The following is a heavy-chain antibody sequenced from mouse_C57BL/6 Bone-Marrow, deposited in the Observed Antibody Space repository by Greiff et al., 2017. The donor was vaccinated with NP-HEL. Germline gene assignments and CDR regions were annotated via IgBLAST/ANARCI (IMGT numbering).Heavy chain of an antibody. V-gene: IGHV1-61*01. CDR1: GYTFTSYW. Sequence: QVQLQQPGAELVRPGSSVKLSCKASGYTFTSYWMDWVKQRPGQGLEWIGNIYPSDSETHYNQQFKDKATLPVDKSSSTAYMQLSSLTSEDSAVYYCARYYDYDEGDYYAMDYWGQGTSVTVSS. CDR3: ARYYDYDEGDYYAMDY. J-gene: IGHJ4*01. CDR2: IYPSDSET. D-gene: IGHD2-4*01.